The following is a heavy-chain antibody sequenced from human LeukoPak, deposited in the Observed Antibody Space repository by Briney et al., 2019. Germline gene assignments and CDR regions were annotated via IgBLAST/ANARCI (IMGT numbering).Heavy chain of an antibody. CDR2: ISYDGSNK. D-gene: IGHD4-17*01. J-gene: IGHJ4*02. CDR3: ASAGDQWGGYFDY. Sequence: GRSLRLSCAASGFTFSSYAMHWVRQAPGKGLEWVAVISYDGSNKYYADSVKGRFTISRDNSKNTLYLQMNSLRAEDTAVYYCASAGDQWGGYFDYSGQGTLVTVSS. V-gene: IGHV3-30-3*01. CDR1: GFTFSSYA.